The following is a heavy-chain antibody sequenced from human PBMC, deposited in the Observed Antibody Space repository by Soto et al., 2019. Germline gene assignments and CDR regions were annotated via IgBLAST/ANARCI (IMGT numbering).Heavy chain of an antibody. CDR2: ISAYNGNT. Sequence: ASVKVSCKASGYTFTSYAMHWVRQAPGQRLEWMGWISAYNGNTNYAQKLQGRVTMTTDTSTSTAYMELRSLRSDDTAVYYCARDTVSSLARFQHWGQGTLVTVSS. CDR1: GYTFTSYA. CDR3: ARDTVSSLARFQH. J-gene: IGHJ1*01. V-gene: IGHV1-18*01. D-gene: IGHD2-8*02.